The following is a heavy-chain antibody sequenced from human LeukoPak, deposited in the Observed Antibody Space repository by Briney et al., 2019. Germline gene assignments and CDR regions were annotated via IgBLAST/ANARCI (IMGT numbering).Heavy chain of an antibody. CDR1: GGSISGYY. V-gene: IGHV4-59*01. D-gene: IGHD1-26*01. CDR2: IYYSGNT. J-gene: IGHJ3*02. CDR3: ARRKWESPAFDI. Sequence: SATLSLTCTVSGGSISGYYLNWIRPPPGKGLEWIGYIYYSGNTNYNPSLKSRVTISVDTSKNQFSLKLTSVTAADTAVYYCARRKWESPAFDIWGQGTMVTVSS.